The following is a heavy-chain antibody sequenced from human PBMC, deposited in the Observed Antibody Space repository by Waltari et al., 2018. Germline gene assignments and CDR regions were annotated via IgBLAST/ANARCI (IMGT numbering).Heavy chain of an antibody. CDR3: ARLAPRTYRSPVPGRHYYYGMDV. CDR2: ISDDETSI. CDR1: GFRFSTYW. J-gene: IGHJ6*02. D-gene: IGHD3-10*01. V-gene: IGHV3-74*01. Sequence: EEQLLESGGGLVQPGDSLRLSCAGSGFRFSTYWLNWVRQAPRKGLVGVARISDDETSISYADSVKGRFTISRDNAKNTVYLQMKRLRVEDTAVYYCARLAPRTYRSPVPGRHYYYGMDVWGQGTTVTVSS.